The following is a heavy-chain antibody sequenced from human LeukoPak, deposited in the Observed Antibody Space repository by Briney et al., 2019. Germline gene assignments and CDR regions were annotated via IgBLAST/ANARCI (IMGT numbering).Heavy chain of an antibody. Sequence: GGSLRLSCAASGFTVSSNYMSWVRQAPGKGLEWVSVIYSGGSTYYADSVKGRFTISRDNSKNTLYLQMNSLRAEDTAVYYCARVANYYDSSGYYDNFDYWGQGTLVTVSS. J-gene: IGHJ4*02. D-gene: IGHD3-22*01. CDR1: GFTVSSNY. CDR2: IYSGGST. CDR3: ARVANYYDSSGYYDNFDY. V-gene: IGHV3-53*01.